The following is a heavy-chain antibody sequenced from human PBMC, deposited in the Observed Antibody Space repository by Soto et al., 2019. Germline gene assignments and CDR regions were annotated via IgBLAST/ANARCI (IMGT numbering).Heavy chain of an antibody. J-gene: IGHJ4*02. D-gene: IGHD6-19*01. CDR3: ARDPGRAVALD. CDR1: RGSISGSSW. Sequence: XXTLSLTCAVSRGSISGSSWWSWIRQSPGKGLEWIGAIYHXGNTQYNTSIKXXVSISLDXXKNNLSLEIYSVTASETAIYYCARDPGRAVALDSGERTLLT. V-gene: IGHV4-4*02. CDR2: IYHXGNT.